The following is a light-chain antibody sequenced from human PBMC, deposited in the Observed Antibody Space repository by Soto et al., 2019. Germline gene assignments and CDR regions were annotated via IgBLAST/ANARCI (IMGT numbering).Light chain of an antibody. J-gene: IGLJ1*01. Sequence: QSALTQPASVSGSPGQSITISCTGTSSDVGGYNYVYWYQQHPGKAPKLMIYDVSNRPSGVSNRFSGSKSGNTASLTISGLQAEDEADYYCSSYTSSSTRVFGTGTKVTGL. CDR1: SSDVGGYNY. V-gene: IGLV2-14*01. CDR3: SSYTSSSTRV. CDR2: DVS.